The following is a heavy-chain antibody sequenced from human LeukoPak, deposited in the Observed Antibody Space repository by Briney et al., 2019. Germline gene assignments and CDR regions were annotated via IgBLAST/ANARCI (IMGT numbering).Heavy chain of an antibody. CDR3: AREGDGYLLDY. J-gene: IGHJ4*02. Sequence: GGSLRLSCAASGFTFSNSWMSWIRQAPGKGLEWVSYISSSGSTIYYADSVKGRFTISRDNAKNSLYLQMNSLRAEDTAVYYCAREGDGYLLDYWGQGTLVTVSS. CDR2: ISSSGSTI. CDR1: GFTFSNSW. V-gene: IGHV3-11*01. D-gene: IGHD5-24*01.